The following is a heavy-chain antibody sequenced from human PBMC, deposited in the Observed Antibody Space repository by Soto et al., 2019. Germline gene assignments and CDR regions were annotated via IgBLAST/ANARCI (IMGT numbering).Heavy chain of an antibody. Sequence: ASVKVSCKASGYTFTSYAMHWVRQAPGQRLEWMGWINAGNGNTKYSQKFQGRVTITRDTSASTAYMELSSLRSEDTAVYYCARAYYYGSGPPPPFDYWGQGTLVTSPQ. D-gene: IGHD3-10*01. CDR2: INAGNGNT. J-gene: IGHJ4*02. V-gene: IGHV1-3*01. CDR1: GYTFTSYA. CDR3: ARAYYYGSGPPPPFDY.